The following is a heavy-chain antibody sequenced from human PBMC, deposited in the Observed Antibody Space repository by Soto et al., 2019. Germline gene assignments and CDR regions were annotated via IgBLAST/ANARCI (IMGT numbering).Heavy chain of an antibody. CDR1: GFTFSSYA. D-gene: IGHD2-2*01. V-gene: IGHV3-23*01. CDR2: ISGSGDRT. CDR3: AKEYCSSSSCYGGFGY. Sequence: EVQLLESGGGLVQPGGSLRLSCAASGFTFSSYAMSWVRQAPGKGLEWVSAISGSGDRTFYADSVKGRFTISRDNSRNTLNLQMNSLRVEDTAVYYCAKEYCSSSSCYGGFGYWGQGTLVTVSS. J-gene: IGHJ4*02.